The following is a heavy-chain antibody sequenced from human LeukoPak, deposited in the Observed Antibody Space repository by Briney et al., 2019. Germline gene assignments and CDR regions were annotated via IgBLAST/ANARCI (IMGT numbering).Heavy chain of an antibody. CDR3: AKASASGSYAPYY. Sequence: GGSLRLSCAASGFTFSSYAMSWVRQAPGKGLEWVSAISGSGGSTYYADSVKGRFTISRDNSKNTLFLQMNSLRAGDTAVYYCAKASASGSYAPYYWGQGTLVTVSS. CDR2: ISGSGGST. CDR1: GFTFSSYA. V-gene: IGHV3-23*01. J-gene: IGHJ4*02. D-gene: IGHD3-10*01.